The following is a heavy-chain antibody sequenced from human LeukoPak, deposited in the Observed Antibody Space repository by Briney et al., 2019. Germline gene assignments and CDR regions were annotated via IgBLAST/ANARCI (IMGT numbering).Heavy chain of an antibody. Sequence: GESLKISCKGSGCSFTSYWIGWVRQMPGKGLEWMGIIYPGDSDTRYSPSFQGQVTISADKSISTAYLQWSSLKASDTAMYYCARHYDYVWGSYFSYFDYWGQGTLVTVSS. CDR2: IYPGDSDT. V-gene: IGHV5-51*01. CDR3: ARHYDYVWGSYFSYFDY. CDR1: GCSFTSYW. J-gene: IGHJ4*02. D-gene: IGHD3-16*01.